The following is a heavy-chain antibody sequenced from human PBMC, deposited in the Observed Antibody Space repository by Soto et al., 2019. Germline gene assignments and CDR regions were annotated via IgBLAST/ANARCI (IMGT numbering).Heavy chain of an antibody. D-gene: IGHD6-6*01. CDR2: INPNSGGT. V-gene: IGHV1-2*02. CDR3: ARDLDSSSLYGMDV. Sequence: GASVKVSCKASGYTFTGYYMHWVRQAPGQGLEWMGWINPNSGGTNYAQKFQGRVTMTRDTSISTAYMELSRLRSDDTAVYYCARDLDSSSLYGMDVWGQGTTVTVSS. CDR1: GYTFTGYY. J-gene: IGHJ6*02.